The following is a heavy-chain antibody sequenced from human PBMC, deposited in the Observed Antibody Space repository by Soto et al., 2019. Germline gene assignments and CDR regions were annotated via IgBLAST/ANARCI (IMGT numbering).Heavy chain of an antibody. J-gene: IGHJ6*02. CDR3: ARSDGIVGATTVKGDPLYYYYGMDV. V-gene: IGHV1-46*01. Sequence: ASVKVSCKASGYTFTSYYMHWVRRAPGQGLEWMGIINPSGGSTSYAQKFQGRVTMTRDTSTSTVYMELSSLRSEDTAVYYCARSDGIVGATTVKGDPLYYYYGMDVWGQGTTVTVSS. D-gene: IGHD1-26*01. CDR2: INPSGGST. CDR1: GYTFTSYY.